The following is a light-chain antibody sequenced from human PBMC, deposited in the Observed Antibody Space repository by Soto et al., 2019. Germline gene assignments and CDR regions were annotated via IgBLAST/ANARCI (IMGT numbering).Light chain of an antibody. CDR2: EVS. CDR3: SSYTSSSTLYV. J-gene: IGLJ1*01. V-gene: IGLV2-14*01. Sequence: QYALTQPASVSGSPGQSITISCTGTSSDVGGYNYVSWYQQHPGKAPKLMIYEVSNRHSGVSNRFSGSKSGNTASLTISGLQAEDEADYYCSSYTSSSTLYVFGTGTKLTVL. CDR1: SSDVGGYNY.